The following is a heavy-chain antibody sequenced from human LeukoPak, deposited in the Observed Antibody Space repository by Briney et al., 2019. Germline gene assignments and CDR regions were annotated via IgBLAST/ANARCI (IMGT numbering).Heavy chain of an antibody. CDR1: GGSFSDYS. CDR3: ARDRYYYDSSAGYYMDV. J-gene: IGHJ6*03. CDR2: INHSGST. V-gene: IGHV4-34*01. Sequence: SETLSLTCAVYGGSFSDYSWTWIRQPPGKGLEWIGEINHSGSTNYNPSLKSRVTISVDTSKNQFSLKLSSVTAADTAVYYCARDRYYYDSSAGYYMDVWGKGTTVTISS. D-gene: IGHD3-22*01.